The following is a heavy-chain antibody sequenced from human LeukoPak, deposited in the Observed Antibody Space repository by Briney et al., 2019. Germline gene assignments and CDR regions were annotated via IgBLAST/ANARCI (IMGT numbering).Heavy chain of an antibody. Sequence: GGSLRLSCAASGFTFSSYAMSWVRQAPGKGLEWVSAISGSGGSTYYADSVKGRFTISRDNSKNTMFLQMNSLRADDTAVYYCPRQSYASGWNPFDYWGQGILVTVSS. CDR2: ISGSGGST. D-gene: IGHD6-19*01. J-gene: IGHJ4*02. CDR1: GFTFSSYA. V-gene: IGHV3-23*01. CDR3: PRQSYASGWNPFDY.